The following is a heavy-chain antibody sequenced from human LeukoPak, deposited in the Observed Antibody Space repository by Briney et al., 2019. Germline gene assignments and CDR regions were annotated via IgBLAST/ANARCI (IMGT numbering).Heavy chain of an antibody. CDR3: AKPLLISD. CDR1: GFTFSSYA. J-gene: IGHJ4*02. D-gene: IGHD3-3*02. V-gene: IGHV3-30-3*02. CDR2: ISYDGSNK. Sequence: GGSLRLSCAASGFTFSSYAMHWVRQAPGKGLEWVAVISYDGSNKYYADSVKGRFTISRDNSKNSLYLQMNSLRAEDTAVYYCAKPLLISDWGQGTLVTVSS.